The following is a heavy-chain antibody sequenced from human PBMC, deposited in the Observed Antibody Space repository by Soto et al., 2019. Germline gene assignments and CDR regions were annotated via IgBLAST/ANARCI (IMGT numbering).Heavy chain of an antibody. D-gene: IGHD3-10*01. CDR1: GFTFSSYV. CDR2: LWYDGSNQ. CDR3: ARDEYGTPAGGMDV. J-gene: IGHJ6*02. V-gene: IGHV3-33*01. Sequence: GGSLRLSCAASGFTFSSYVMHWVRQAPGKGLEWVAVLWYDGSNQYYADSVKGRFTISRDNSKNTLYLQMNSLRAEDTAVYYCARDEYGTPAGGMDVWGLGTTVTVSS.